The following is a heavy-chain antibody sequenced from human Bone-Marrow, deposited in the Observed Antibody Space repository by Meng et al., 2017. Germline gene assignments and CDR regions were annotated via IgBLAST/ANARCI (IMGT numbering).Heavy chain of an antibody. CDR3: AREHSSGYYDAFDI. D-gene: IGHD3-22*01. J-gene: IGHJ3*02. Sequence: GESLKISCAACGFTFSSYDMHWVRQATGKGLEWVSAIGTAGDTYYPGSVKGRFTISRENAKNSLYLQMNSLRAGDTAVYYCAREHSSGYYDAFDIWGQGTTVTVSS. V-gene: IGHV3-13*01. CDR1: GFTFSSYD. CDR2: IGTAGDT.